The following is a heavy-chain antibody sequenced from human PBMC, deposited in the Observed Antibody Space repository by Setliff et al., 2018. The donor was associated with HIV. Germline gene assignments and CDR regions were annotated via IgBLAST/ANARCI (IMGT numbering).Heavy chain of an antibody. CDR1: GFSFGNLA. D-gene: IGHD2-2*01. CDR2: ISSSGGTT. Sequence: RLSCATSGFSFGNLAISWVRQAPGKGLQWVSTISSSGGTTYYADSVQGRFTISRDNAKNSVYLQMNSRRAEDTAMYYCTRDLNLPGGEDFDFWGQGTMVTVSS. J-gene: IGHJ3*01. CDR3: TRDLNLPGGEDFDF. V-gene: IGHV3-11*04.